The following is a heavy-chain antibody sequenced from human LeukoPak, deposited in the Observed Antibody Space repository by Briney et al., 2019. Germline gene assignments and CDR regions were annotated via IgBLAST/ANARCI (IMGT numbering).Heavy chain of an antibody. D-gene: IGHD1-26*01. V-gene: IGHV4-39*07. CDR3: ARLSVIVGAALEYYYYYMDV. CDR1: GGSISSSSYY. Sequence: PSETLSLTCTVSGGSISSSSYYWGWIRQPPGKGLEWIGSIYYSGSTYYNPSLKSRVTISADKSKNQVSLRLTSVTAADTAVYYSARLSVIVGAALEYYYYYMDVWGQGTTVTVSS. J-gene: IGHJ6*03. CDR2: IYYSGST.